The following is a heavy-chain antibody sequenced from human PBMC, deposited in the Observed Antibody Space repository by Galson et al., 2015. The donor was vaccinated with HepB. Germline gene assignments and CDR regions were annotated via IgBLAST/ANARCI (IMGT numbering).Heavy chain of an antibody. CDR2: ISYDGSNK. Sequence: SLRLSCAASGFTFSSYGMHWVRQAPGKGLEWVAVISYDGSNKYYADSVKGRFTISRDNSKNTLYLQMNSLRAEDTAVYYCAKDRRAALIYYYYYMDVWGKGTTVTVSS. V-gene: IGHV3-30*18. CDR3: AKDRRAALIYYYYYMDV. J-gene: IGHJ6*03. CDR1: GFTFSSYG. D-gene: IGHD6-6*01.